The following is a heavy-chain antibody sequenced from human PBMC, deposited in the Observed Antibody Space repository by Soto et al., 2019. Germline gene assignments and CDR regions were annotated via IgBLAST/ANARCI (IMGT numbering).Heavy chain of an antibody. CDR2: IIPIFGTA. D-gene: IGHD3-22*01. CDR3: AGGWGYDSNGYYYAY. CDR1: GGTFSRHA. Sequence: QVQLVQSGAEVRKPGSSVKVSCKASGGTFSRHAISWVRQAPGQGLEWMGGIIPIFGTANHAQKFQGRVTIIADESTSTVYMELSSLRCEDTAMYYCAGGWGYDSNGYYYAYWGQGTLVIVSS. J-gene: IGHJ4*02. V-gene: IGHV1-69*01.